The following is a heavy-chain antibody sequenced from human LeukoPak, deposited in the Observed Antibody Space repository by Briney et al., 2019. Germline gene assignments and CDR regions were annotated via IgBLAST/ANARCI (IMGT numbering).Heavy chain of an antibody. D-gene: IGHD2-2*02. J-gene: IGHJ3*02. CDR2: IYYSGTT. CDR3: ARVYHNKSAYDI. CDR1: GGSINSGGFY. V-gene: IGHV4-31*03. Sequence: SETLSFTCTVSGGSINSGGFYWSWIRQPPGKGLEWIGYIYYSGTTYYNPSLQSRVTLSVDTSKKLFSLHLNSVTAADTAVYYCARVYHNKSAYDIWGQGTMVTVSS.